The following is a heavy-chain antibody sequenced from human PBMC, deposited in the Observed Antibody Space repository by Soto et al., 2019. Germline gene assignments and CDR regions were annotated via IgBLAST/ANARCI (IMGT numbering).Heavy chain of an antibody. D-gene: IGHD4-17*01. Sequence: ASVKVSCKVSGYTLTELSMHWVRQAPGKGLEWMGGFDPEDGETIYAQKFQGRVTMTEDTSTDTAYMELSSLRSEDTAVYYCATANPSPYGDYVVGAFDIWGQGTMVTVSS. CDR1: GYTLTELS. V-gene: IGHV1-24*01. CDR3: ATANPSPYGDYVVGAFDI. CDR2: FDPEDGET. J-gene: IGHJ3*02.